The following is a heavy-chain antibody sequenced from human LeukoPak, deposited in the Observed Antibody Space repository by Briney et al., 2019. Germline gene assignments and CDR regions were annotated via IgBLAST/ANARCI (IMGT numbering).Heavy chain of an antibody. CDR3: ARADSGYDYVPDY. V-gene: IGHV4-59*08. Sequence: PSETLSLTCTVSGGSISIYYWSWIRQPPGKGLEWIGYIYYSGSTDYNPSLKSRVTISVDTSKNQFSLKLSSVTAADTAVYYCARADSGYDYVPDYWGQGTLVTVSS. D-gene: IGHD5-12*01. CDR2: IYYSGST. J-gene: IGHJ4*02. CDR1: GGSISIYY.